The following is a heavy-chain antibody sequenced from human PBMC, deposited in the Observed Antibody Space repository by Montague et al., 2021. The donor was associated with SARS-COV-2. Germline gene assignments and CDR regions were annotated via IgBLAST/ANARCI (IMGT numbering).Heavy chain of an antibody. V-gene: IGHV2-5*02. D-gene: IGHD3-3*01. CDR3: ARKGRGFWSGAFDY. CDR2: XYWDDDK. CDR1: GFSLSTSGVG. J-gene: IGHJ4*02. Sequence: PALVKPTQTLTLTCTFSGFSLSTSGVGVGWIRQPPGKAPEWLALXYWDDDKRYSPSLKSRLTITKDTSKNQVVLTMTNMDPVDTATYFCARKGRGFWSGAFDYWGQGTLVTVSS.